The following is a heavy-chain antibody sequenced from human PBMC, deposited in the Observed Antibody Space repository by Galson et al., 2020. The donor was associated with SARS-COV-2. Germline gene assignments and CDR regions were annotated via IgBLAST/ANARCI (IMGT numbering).Heavy chain of an antibody. CDR1: GFTFSSYW. V-gene: IGHV3-7*01. CDR3: ARDPPLLPWEPPIDY. J-gene: IGHJ4*02. CDR2: IKQDGSEK. D-gene: IGHD1-26*01. Sequence: GGSLRLSCAASGFTFSSYWMSWVRQAPGKGLEWVANIKQDGSEKYYVDSVKGRFTISRDNAKNSLYLQMNSLRAEDTAVYYCARDPPLLPWEPPIDYWGQGTLVTVSS.